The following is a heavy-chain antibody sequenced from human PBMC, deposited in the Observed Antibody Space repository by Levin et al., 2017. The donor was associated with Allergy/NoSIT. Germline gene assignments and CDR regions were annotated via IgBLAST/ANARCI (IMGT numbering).Heavy chain of an antibody. V-gene: IGHV4-61*02. Sequence: SETLSLTCKVSGGSISSGSYYWSWIRQPAAKGLEWIGRIYSSGSANYNPSLKTRVTISVDTSKNQFSLKLSSVTAADTAVYYCARAEVGSEHWGQGTLVTVSS. CDR2: IYSSGSA. J-gene: IGHJ4*02. D-gene: IGHD3-10*01. CDR1: GGSISSGSYY. CDR3: ARAEVGSEH.